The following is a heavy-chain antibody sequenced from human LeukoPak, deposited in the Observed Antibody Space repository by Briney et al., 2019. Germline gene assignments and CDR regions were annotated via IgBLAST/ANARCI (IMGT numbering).Heavy chain of an antibody. CDR1: GFTFSSYW. CDR3: ARGRDDILTGYFDY. V-gene: IGHV3-7*01. J-gene: IGHJ4*02. D-gene: IGHD3-9*01. Sequence: GGSLRLSCAASGFTFSSYWMSWVRQAPGKGLEWVANIKQDGSEKYYVDSVKGRFTISRDNAKNSLYLQMNSLRAEDTAVYYCARGRDDILTGYFDYCGQGNLVTVSS. CDR2: IKQDGSEK.